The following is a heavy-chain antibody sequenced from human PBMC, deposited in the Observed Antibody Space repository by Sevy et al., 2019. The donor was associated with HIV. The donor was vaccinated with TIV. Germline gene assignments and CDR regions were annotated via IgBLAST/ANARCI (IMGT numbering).Heavy chain of an antibody. Sequence: GGSLRLSCAASGFTFDDYAMHWVRQAPGKGLEWVSGISWNSGSIGYADSVKGRFTISRDNAKNSLYLQMNSLRAEDTALYYCAKDMGYCSSTSCYTAGGYYYGMDVWGQGTTVTVSS. D-gene: IGHD2-2*02. V-gene: IGHV3-9*01. CDR2: ISWNSGSI. CDR3: AKDMGYCSSTSCYTAGGYYYGMDV. CDR1: GFTFDDYA. J-gene: IGHJ6*02.